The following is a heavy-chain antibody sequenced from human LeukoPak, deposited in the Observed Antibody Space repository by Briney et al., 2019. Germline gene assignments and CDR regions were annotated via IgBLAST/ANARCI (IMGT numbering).Heavy chain of an antibody. J-gene: IGHJ6*03. Sequence: SETLSLTCTVSGGSISSYYWSWIRQPPGKGLEWIWYIYYSGSTNYNPSLKSRVTISVDTSKNQFSLKLSSVTAADTAVYYCARDTSSSRLGYYMDVWGKGTTVTVSS. D-gene: IGHD6-6*01. V-gene: IGHV4-59*01. CDR3: ARDTSSSRLGYYMDV. CDR2: IYYSGST. CDR1: GGSISSYY.